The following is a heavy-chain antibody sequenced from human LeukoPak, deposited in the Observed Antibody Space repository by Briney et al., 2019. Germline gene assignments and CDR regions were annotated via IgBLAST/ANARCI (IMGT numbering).Heavy chain of an antibody. Sequence: GGSPRLSCAASGFTFSSNWMSWVRQAPGKGLEWVSHIKEDGGEKNYVDSVKGRFIISRDNAKNSLYLQMNSLRAEDTAVYYCARDFGYCSGGSCYTRMDVWGKGTTVTVSS. J-gene: IGHJ6*03. V-gene: IGHV3-7*01. CDR1: GFTFSSNW. CDR2: IKEDGGEK. D-gene: IGHD2-15*01. CDR3: ARDFGYCSGGSCYTRMDV.